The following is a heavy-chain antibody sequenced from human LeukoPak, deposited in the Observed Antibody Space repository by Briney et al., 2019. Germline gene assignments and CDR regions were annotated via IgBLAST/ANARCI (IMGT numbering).Heavy chain of an antibody. J-gene: IGHJ4*02. Sequence: GASVKVSCKASGYTFTNYYMHWVRQAPGQGLEWMGIINPSGGGTSYAQKFQGRLTMTRDTSISTAYMELSRLRSDDTAVYYCARDHDFRYSPYYFDYWGQGTLVTVSS. D-gene: IGHD6-13*01. CDR1: GYTFTNYY. V-gene: IGHV1-46*01. CDR3: ARDHDFRYSPYYFDY. CDR2: INPSGGGT.